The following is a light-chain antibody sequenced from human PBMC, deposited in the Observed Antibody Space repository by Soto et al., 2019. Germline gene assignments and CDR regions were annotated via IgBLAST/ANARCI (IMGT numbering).Light chain of an antibody. CDR2: GAS. CDR1: QSVSSSY. CDR3: QQFGNSPPYT. J-gene: IGKJ2*01. V-gene: IGKV3-20*01. Sequence: EIVLTQSPGTLSLSPGERATLSCRASQSVSSSYLAWYQQKPGQAPRLLIYGASSRATGIPDRFSGSGSGTDFTLTISRLEPEDFAVYYCQQFGNSPPYTFGHGTQLEIK.